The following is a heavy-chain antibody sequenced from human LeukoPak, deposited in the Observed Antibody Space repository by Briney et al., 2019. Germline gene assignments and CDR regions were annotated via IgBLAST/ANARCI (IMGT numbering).Heavy chain of an antibody. CDR2: IYYSGST. V-gene: IGHV4-30-4*01. Sequence: SETLSLTCTVSGGSISSGDYYWSWIRQPPGKGLEWIGYIYYSGSTYYNPSLKSRVTISVDTSKSQFSLKLSSVTAADTAVYYCARGDAQSNWFDPWGQGTLVTVSS. J-gene: IGHJ5*02. CDR3: ARGDAQSNWFDP. CDR1: GGSISSGDYY.